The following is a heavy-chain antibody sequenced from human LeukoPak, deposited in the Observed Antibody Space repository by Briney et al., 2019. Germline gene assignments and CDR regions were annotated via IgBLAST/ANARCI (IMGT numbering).Heavy chain of an antibody. D-gene: IGHD4-17*01. CDR3: ARHHTGTFDN. CDR2: IYYSGST. CDR1: GGSLSSSTYY. J-gene: IGHJ4*02. Sequence: SETLSLTCTVSGGSLSSSTYYWGWIRQPPGKGLEWIGSIYYSGSTYSHPSLKSRVTISVDTSKNQFSLKLSSVTAADTAVYYCARHHTGTFDNWGQGTLVTVSS. V-gene: IGHV4-39*01.